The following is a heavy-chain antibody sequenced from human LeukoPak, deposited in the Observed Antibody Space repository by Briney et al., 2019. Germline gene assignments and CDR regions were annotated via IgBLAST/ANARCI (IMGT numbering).Heavy chain of an antibody. J-gene: IGHJ5*02. V-gene: IGHV4-39*07. CDR1: GGSISSSSYY. CDR2: IYYSGST. Sequence: ASETLSLTCTVSGGSISSSSYYWGWFRQPPEKGLEWIGNIYYSGSTYYNPSLKSRVTISVDTSKNQFSLKLSSVTAADTAVYYCARRMEQWLVLGARKKSNWFDPWGQGTLVTVSS. CDR3: ARRMEQWLVLGARKKSNWFDP. D-gene: IGHD6-19*01.